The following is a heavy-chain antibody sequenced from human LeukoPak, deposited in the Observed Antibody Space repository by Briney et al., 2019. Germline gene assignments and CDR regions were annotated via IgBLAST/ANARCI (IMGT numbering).Heavy chain of an antibody. CDR2: IYPGDSDT. CDR3: ARHGSGYYYLGYDAFDI. Sequence: GESLQISCKGSGYSFTSYWIGWVRQMPGKGLEWMGIIYPGDSDTRYSPSFQGQVTISADKSISTAYLQWSSLKASDTAMYYCARHGSGYYYLGYDAFDIWGQGTMVTVSS. V-gene: IGHV5-51*01. D-gene: IGHD3-22*01. CDR1: GYSFTSYW. J-gene: IGHJ3*02.